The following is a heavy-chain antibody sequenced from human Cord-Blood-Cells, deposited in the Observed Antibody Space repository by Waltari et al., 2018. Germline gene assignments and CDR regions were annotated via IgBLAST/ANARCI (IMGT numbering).Heavy chain of an antibody. Sequence: QVQLVESGGGVVQPGRSLRLSCAASGFTFSSSGMHWVRQAPGKGLGWVAVIWYDGSNKYYADSVKGRFTISRDNSKNTLYLQMNSLRAEDTAVYYCARDGRSGYDYWGQGTLVTVSS. D-gene: IGHD3-22*01. CDR2: IWYDGSNK. CDR1: GFTFSSSG. V-gene: IGHV3-33*01. J-gene: IGHJ4*02. CDR3: ARDGRSGYDY.